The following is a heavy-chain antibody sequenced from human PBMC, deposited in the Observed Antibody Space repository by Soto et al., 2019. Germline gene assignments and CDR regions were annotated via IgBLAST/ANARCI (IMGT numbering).Heavy chain of an antibody. J-gene: IGHJ5*02. CDR2: IYYSKST. Sequence: TLSLTCAVSGGSISSGGYSWSWIRQPPGKGLEWIGYIYYSKSTYYNPSLKSRVTISLDTSKNQFSLKLTSVTAADTAVYYCARSVFPWGQGTLVTVSS. V-gene: IGHV4-31*11. CDR3: ARSVFP. CDR1: GGSISSGGYS.